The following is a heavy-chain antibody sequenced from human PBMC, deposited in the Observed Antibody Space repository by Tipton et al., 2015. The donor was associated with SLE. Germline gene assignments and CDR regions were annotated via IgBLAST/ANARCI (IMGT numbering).Heavy chain of an antibody. CDR2: IKHGGST. CDR3: ARREVLDS. V-gene: IGHV4-34*01. J-gene: IGHJ4*02. Sequence: TLSLTCAVYGGCFSGYYWSWIRQAPGKGLEWGGEIKHGGSTYYNPSLKSRVTMSVDTSKNQFSLKLSSVTAADTAIYYCARREVLDSWGQGTLVTVSS. CDR1: GGCFSGYY.